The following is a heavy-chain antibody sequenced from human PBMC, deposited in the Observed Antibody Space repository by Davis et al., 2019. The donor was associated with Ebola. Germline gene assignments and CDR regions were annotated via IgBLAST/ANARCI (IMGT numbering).Heavy chain of an antibody. CDR2: INHSGST. V-gene: IGHV4-61*08. Sequence: SETLSLTCSVSGGSISRGGYYWSWIRQPPGKGLEWIGEINHSGSTNYNPSLKSRVTISVDTSKNQFSLKLSSVTAADTAVYYCARDSRWLVPGTYYYYGMDVWGQGTTVTVSS. CDR1: GGSISRGGYY. D-gene: IGHD6-19*01. J-gene: IGHJ6*02. CDR3: ARDSRWLVPGTYYYYGMDV.